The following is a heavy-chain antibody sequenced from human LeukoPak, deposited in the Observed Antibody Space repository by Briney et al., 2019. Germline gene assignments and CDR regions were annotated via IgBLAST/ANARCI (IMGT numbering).Heavy chain of an antibody. Sequence: PSETPSLTCTVSGGSISSYYWSWIRQPPGKGLEWIGYIYYSGSTNYNPSLKSRVTISVDTSKNQFSLKLSSVTAADTAVYYCARFRVFYYYGSGSPRDWFDPWGQGTLVTVSS. J-gene: IGHJ5*02. CDR2: IYYSGST. CDR1: GGSISSYY. D-gene: IGHD3-10*01. V-gene: IGHV4-59*01. CDR3: ARFRVFYYYGSGSPRDWFDP.